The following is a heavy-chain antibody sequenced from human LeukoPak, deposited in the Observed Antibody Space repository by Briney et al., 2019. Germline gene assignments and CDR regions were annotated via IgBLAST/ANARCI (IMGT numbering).Heavy chain of an antibody. Sequence: GGSLRLSCAASGFTFDDYGMSWVRQAPGKGLEWVSNLNWNGGRTGYADSVKGRFTISRDNAKNSLYLQMNSLRAEDTAVYYCARTGYCSGGSCYHYYHYYMDIWGKGTTVTISS. CDR1: GFTFDDYG. V-gene: IGHV3-20*04. D-gene: IGHD2-15*01. CDR3: ARTGYCSGGSCYHYYHYYMDI. J-gene: IGHJ6*03. CDR2: LNWNGGRT.